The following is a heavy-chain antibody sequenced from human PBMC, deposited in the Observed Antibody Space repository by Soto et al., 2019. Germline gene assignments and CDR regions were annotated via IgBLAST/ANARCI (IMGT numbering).Heavy chain of an antibody. Sequence: SVKVSCKASGGTFSSYAISWVRQAPGQGLEWMGGIIPIFGTANYAQKFQGRVTITADKSTSTAYMELSSLRSEDTAVYYCARDHFSGSYFKGYYYYGMDVWGQGTTVTVSS. CDR2: IIPIFGTA. J-gene: IGHJ6*02. CDR3: ARDHFSGSYFKGYYYYGMDV. D-gene: IGHD1-26*01. V-gene: IGHV1-69*06. CDR1: GGTFSSYA.